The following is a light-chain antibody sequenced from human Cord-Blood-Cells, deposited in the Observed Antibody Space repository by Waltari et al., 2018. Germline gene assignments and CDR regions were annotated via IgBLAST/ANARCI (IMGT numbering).Light chain of an antibody. J-gene: IGLJ3*02. CDR2: SNN. V-gene: IGLV1-44*01. CDR3: AAWDDSLNGPV. Sequence: QSVLTQPPSASGTPGQRVTISCSGSSSNIGSNTVNWYQQLPGTAPILLIYSNNQRPSGVPDRFSGSKSGTSASRAISGLQSEDEADDYCAAWDDSLNGPVFGGGTKLTVL. CDR1: SSNIGSNT.